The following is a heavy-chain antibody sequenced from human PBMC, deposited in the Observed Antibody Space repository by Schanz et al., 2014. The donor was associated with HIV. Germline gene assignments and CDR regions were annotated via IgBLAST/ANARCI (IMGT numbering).Heavy chain of an antibody. D-gene: IGHD3-3*01. J-gene: IGHJ4*02. V-gene: IGHV3-23*01. CDR2: ISESGRYT. CDR3: ARQGLLFSFWLDY. CDR1: GLTFSDYA. Sequence: EVQLLESGGGLVQPGGSLRLSCAASGLTFSDYAMTWVRQGAGKGLEWVSTISESGRYTYYADSVKGRFTISRDNSKNTLYLQMNNLRAEDTAVYGCARQGLLFSFWLDYWGQGTPVTVS.